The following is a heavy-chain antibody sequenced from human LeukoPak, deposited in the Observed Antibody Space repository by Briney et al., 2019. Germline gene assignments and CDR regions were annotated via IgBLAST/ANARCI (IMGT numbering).Heavy chain of an antibody. J-gene: IGHJ2*01. V-gene: IGHV4-34*01. Sequence: KTSETLSLTCAVYGGSFSGYYWSWIRQPPGKGLEWIGEINHSGSTNYNPSLKSRVTISVDASKNQFSLKLSSVTAADTAVYYCARSPCSGGSCYSFLVRLAFYLYFDLWGRGTLVTVSS. D-gene: IGHD2-15*01. CDR2: INHSGST. CDR1: GGSFSGYY. CDR3: ARSPCSGGSCYSFLVRLAFYLYFDL.